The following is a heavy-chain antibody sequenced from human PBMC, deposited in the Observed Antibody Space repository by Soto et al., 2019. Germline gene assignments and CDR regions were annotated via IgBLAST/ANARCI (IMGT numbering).Heavy chain of an antibody. CDR3: AREELGQWLVTYWYCDL. V-gene: IGHV3-7*05. Sequence: VQLVESGGGLVQPGGSLRLSCAASGFTFSSYWMSWVRQAPGKGLEWVANIKQDGSEKYYVDSVKGRFTISRDNAKNSLYLQMNSLRAEDTAVYYCAREELGQWLVTYWYCDLWGRGTLVTVSS. J-gene: IGHJ2*01. CDR2: IKQDGSEK. CDR1: GFTFSSYW. D-gene: IGHD6-19*01.